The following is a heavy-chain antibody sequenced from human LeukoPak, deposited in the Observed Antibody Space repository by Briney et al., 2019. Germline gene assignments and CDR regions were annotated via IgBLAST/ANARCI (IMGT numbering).Heavy chain of an antibody. J-gene: IGHJ4*02. CDR2: ISSSSSYI. D-gene: IGHD3-10*01. CDR3: ARERGSGSFDY. V-gene: IGHV3-21*01. Sequence: GGSLRLSCAVSGFTFSSYWFNWVRQAPGKGLEWVSSISSSSSYIYYADSVKGRFTISRDSAKNSLYLQMNSLRAEDTAVYYCARERGSGSFDYWGQGTLVTVSS. CDR1: GFTFSSYW.